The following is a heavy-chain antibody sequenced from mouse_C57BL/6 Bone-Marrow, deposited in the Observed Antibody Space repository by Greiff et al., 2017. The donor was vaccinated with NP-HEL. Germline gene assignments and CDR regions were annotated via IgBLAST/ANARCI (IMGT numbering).Heavy chain of an antibody. CDR3: ALLITTVVATDYAMDY. J-gene: IGHJ4*01. CDR2: INPSTGGT. CDR1: GYSFTGYY. D-gene: IGHD1-1*01. V-gene: IGHV1-42*01. Sequence: EVKLMESGPELVKPGASVKISCKASGYSFTGYYMNWVKQSPEKSLEWIGEINPSTGGTTYNQKFKAKATLTVDKSSSTAYMQLKSLTSEDSAVYYCALLITTVVATDYAMDYWGQGTSVTVSS.